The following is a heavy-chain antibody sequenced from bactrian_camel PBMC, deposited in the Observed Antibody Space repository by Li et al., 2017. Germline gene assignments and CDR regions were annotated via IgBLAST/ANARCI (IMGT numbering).Heavy chain of an antibody. CDR3: ATGAGGTWLGGFPH. J-gene: IGHJ4*01. CDR2: IDSDGSP. CDR1: GYTTCSYD. D-gene: IGHD7*01. V-gene: IGHV3S53*01. Sequence: HVQLVESGGGSAQAGGSLRLSCAASGYTTCSYDMSWYRLAPGKEREFVSAIDSDGSPTYADSVKGRFTISRDDAKKRVYLQVNSLKTEDTAVYYCATGAGGTWLGGFPHWGQGTQVTVS.